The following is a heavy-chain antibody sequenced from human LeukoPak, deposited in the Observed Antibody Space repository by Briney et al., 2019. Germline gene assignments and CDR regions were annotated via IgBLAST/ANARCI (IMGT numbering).Heavy chain of an antibody. CDR1: GYTFTGYY. CDR2: INPNSGGT. D-gene: IGHD6-13*01. CDR3: ARDRGEQQLDRFDY. Sequence: ASVKVSCQASGYTFTGYYMHWVRQAPGQGLDWMGWINPNSGGTNYAQKFQGRVTMTRDTSISTAYMELSRLRSDDTAVYYYARDRGEQQLDRFDYWGQGTLVTVSS. J-gene: IGHJ4*02. V-gene: IGHV1-2*02.